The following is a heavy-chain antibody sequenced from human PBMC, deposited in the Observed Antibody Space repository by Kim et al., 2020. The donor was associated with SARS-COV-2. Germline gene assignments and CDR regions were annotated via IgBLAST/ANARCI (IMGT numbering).Heavy chain of an antibody. D-gene: IGHD3-22*01. V-gene: IGHV4-59*01. CDR2: IYYSGTI. CDR1: GGSIRGYY. Sequence: SETLSLTCTVSGGSIRGYYWSWIRQPPGKGLEWIGYIYYSGTIDYNPSLKSRVTMSVDTSKNQFSLKLSSVTAADTAVYYCARQSRDYYDSSAYYDWFDPWGQGTLVTVSS. J-gene: IGHJ5*02. CDR3: ARQSRDYYDSSAYYDWFDP.